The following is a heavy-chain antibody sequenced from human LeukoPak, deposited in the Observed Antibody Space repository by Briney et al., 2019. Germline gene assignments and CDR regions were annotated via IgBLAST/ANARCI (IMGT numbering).Heavy chain of an antibody. CDR1: GYTFTSYD. CDR2: MNPDSGNT. CDR3: TTWWELAGHYY. V-gene: IGHV1-8*01. Sequence: GASVKVSCKASGYTFTSYDINWVRQATGQGLEWMGWMNPDSGNTGYAQKFQGRVTMTRNTSISTAYMELSSLRSEDTAVYYCTTWWELAGHYYWGQGTLVTVSS. J-gene: IGHJ4*02. D-gene: IGHD1-26*01.